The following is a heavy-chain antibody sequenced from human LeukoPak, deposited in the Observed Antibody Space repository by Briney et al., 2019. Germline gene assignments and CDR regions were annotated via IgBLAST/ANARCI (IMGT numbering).Heavy chain of an antibody. J-gene: IGHJ4*02. CDR1: GFTFSSYS. CDR2: ISSSSSYI. V-gene: IGHV3-21*01. CDR3: ARHITGDFDY. D-gene: IGHD7-27*01. Sequence: GGSLRLSCAASGFTFSSYSMNWVRQAPGKGLEWVSSISSSSSYIYYADSVKGRFTISRDSAKNSLYLQMNSLRAEDTAVYYCARHITGDFDYWGQGTLVTVSS.